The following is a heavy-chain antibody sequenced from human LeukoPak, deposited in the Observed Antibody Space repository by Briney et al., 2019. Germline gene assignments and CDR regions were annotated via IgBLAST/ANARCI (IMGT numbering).Heavy chain of an antibody. J-gene: IGHJ6*01. V-gene: IGHV3-23*01. CDR3: AKMKGHPLPKYYMDV. D-gene: IGHD1-26*01. CDR2: ISGSGDNT. Sequence: PGGSLRLSCAASGFTFSSYAMNWVRQAPGKGLEWVSGISGSGDNTIYADSVKGRFTISRDNSKNTLYLEMNSLRAEDTAIYYCAKMKGHPLPKYYMDVWGQGTTVTVSS. CDR1: GFTFSSYA.